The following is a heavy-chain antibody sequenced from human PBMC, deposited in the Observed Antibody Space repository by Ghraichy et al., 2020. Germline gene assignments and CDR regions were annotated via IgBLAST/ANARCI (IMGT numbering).Heavy chain of an antibody. Sequence: SETLSLTCTVSGGSISSYYWSWIRQPPGKGLEWIGYIYYSGSTNYNPSLKSRVTISVDTSKNQFSLKLSSVTAADTAVYYCARKSPRYYYDSSGYYYPLFGAFDIWGQGTMVTVSS. CDR2: IYYSGST. CDR3: ARKSPRYYYDSSGYYYPLFGAFDI. V-gene: IGHV4-59*01. D-gene: IGHD3-22*01. J-gene: IGHJ3*02. CDR1: GGSISSYY.